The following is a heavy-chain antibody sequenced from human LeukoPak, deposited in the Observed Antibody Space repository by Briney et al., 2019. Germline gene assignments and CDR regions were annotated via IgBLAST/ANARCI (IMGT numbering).Heavy chain of an antibody. CDR3: ARDLDIVVVVAEITMDV. CDR2: ISAYNGNT. J-gene: IGHJ6*02. CDR1: GYTFTSYG. Sequence: SVKVSCQASGYTFTSYGISWVRQAPGQGLEWMGWISAYNGNTNYARKLQGRVTMTTDTSTSTAYMELRSLRSDDTAVYYCARDLDIVVVVAEITMDVWGQGTTVTVSS. D-gene: IGHD2-15*01. V-gene: IGHV1-18*01.